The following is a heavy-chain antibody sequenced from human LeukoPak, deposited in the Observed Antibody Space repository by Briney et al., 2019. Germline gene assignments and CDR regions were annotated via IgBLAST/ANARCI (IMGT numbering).Heavy chain of an antibody. Sequence: GGSLRLSCAASGFTFSSYSMTWVRQAPGKGLEWVSSISSSSSYIYYADSVKGRFTISRDNAKNSLYLQMNSLRAEDTAVYYCARAGSVVVGATTGNWFDPWGQGTLVTVSS. CDR1: GFTFSSYS. D-gene: IGHD1-26*01. CDR2: ISSSSSYI. J-gene: IGHJ5*02. CDR3: ARAGSVVVGATTGNWFDP. V-gene: IGHV3-21*01.